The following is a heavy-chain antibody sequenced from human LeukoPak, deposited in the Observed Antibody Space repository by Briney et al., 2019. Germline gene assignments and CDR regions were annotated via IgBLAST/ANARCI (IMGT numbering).Heavy chain of an antibody. V-gene: IGHV1-2*02. J-gene: IGHJ4*02. CDR3: ARDTVGASVFDY. Sequence: GASVKVSCKASGYTFTGYYMHWVRQDPGQGLEWMGWINPNSGGTNYAQKFQGRVTMTRDTSISTAYMELSRLRSDDTAVYYCARDTVGASVFDYWGQGTLVTVSS. D-gene: IGHD1-26*01. CDR1: GYTFTGYY. CDR2: INPNSGGT.